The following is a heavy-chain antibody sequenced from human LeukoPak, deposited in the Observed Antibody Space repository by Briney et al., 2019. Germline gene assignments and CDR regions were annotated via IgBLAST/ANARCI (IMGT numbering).Heavy chain of an antibody. CDR3: AKGGDSSGYHGQLRLPNWYFDL. Sequence: GGSLRLSCAASGFTFSSYAMSWVRQAPGKGLEWVSAISGSGGSTYYADSVKGRFTISRDNPKNTLYLQMNSLRAEDTAVYYCAKGGDSSGYHGQLRLPNWYFDLWGRGTLVTVSS. CDR1: GFTFSSYA. CDR2: ISGSGGST. J-gene: IGHJ2*01. D-gene: IGHD3-22*01. V-gene: IGHV3-23*01.